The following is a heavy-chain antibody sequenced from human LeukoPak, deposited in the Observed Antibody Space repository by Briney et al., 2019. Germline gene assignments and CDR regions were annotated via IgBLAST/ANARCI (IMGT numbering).Heavy chain of an antibody. J-gene: IGHJ4*02. CDR3: AKDRSTGSPPPGY. CDR2: ISGSGEST. V-gene: IGHV3-23*01. CDR1: GGSISSGGYY. D-gene: IGHD1-26*01. Sequence: ETLSLTCTVSGGSISSGGYYWSWVRQAPGKGLEWVSAISGSGESTYYPDSVRGRFTISRDNSKNTLYLQMDSLRVEDTAVYYCAKDRSTGSPPPGYWGQGTLVTVSS.